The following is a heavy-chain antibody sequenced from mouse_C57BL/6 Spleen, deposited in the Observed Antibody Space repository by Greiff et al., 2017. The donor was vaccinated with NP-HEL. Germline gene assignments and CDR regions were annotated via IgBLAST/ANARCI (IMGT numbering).Heavy chain of an antibody. V-gene: IGHV1-82*01. D-gene: IGHD3-3*01. CDR2: IYPGDGDT. CDR1: GYAFSSSW. J-gene: IGHJ1*03. CDR3: ARRAGYFDV. Sequence: VQLQQSGPELVQPGASVKISCKASGYAFSSSWMNWVKQRPGKGLEWIGRIYPGDGDTNYNGKFKGQATLTEDKSSSTAYMQLSSLTSEDSAVYCCARRAGYFDVWGTGTTVTVSS.